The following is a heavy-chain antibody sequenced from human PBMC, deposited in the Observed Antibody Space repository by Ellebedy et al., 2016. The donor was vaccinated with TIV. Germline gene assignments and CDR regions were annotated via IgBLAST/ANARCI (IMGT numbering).Heavy chain of an antibody. J-gene: IGHJ5*02. D-gene: IGHD3-10*01. Sequence: SETLSLXCTVSGGSISSYYWSWIRQPAGKGLEWIGRIYTSGSTNYNPSLKSRVTMSVDTSKNQFSLKLSSVTAADTAVYYCARDLRVRGVTGPRFDPWGQGTLVTVSS. CDR2: IYTSGST. CDR3: ARDLRVRGVTGPRFDP. V-gene: IGHV4-4*07. CDR1: GGSISSYY.